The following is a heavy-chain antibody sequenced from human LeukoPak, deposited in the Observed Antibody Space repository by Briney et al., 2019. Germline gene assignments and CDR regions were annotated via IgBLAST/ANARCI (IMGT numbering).Heavy chain of an antibody. CDR2: IISDGSSA. CDR3: ARDAPRYGPEDNWFDP. J-gene: IGHJ5*02. D-gene: IGHD5-18*01. CDR1: GFTFSSYW. Sequence: PGGSLRLSCAASGFTFSSYWMHWVRQAPGKGLVWVSRIISDGSSATYADSVKGRFTISRDNAKNTLYLQMNSLRAEDTAVYYCARDAPRYGPEDNWFDPWGQGTLVTVSS. V-gene: IGHV3-74*01.